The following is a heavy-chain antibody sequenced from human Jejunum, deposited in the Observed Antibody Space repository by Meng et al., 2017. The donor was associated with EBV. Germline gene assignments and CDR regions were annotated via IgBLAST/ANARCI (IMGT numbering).Heavy chain of an antibody. V-gene: IGHV3-74*01. CDR2: INSDGSST. CDR1: GFTVSSHW. CDR3: ARDSVPYSSGWTGVK. J-gene: IGHJ4*02. Sequence: EVQLVESGGGVVQPGGSLRLSLAASGFTVSSHWMYWVRQAPGKGLVWVSRINSDGSSTNYADSVKGRLTISRDNAKNTVYLQMNSLRAEDTAVYYCARDSVPYSSGWTGVKWGPGTLGNVSP. D-gene: IGHD6-19*01.